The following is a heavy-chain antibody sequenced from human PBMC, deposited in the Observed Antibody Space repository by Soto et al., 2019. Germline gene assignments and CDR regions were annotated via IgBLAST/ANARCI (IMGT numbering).Heavy chain of an antibody. D-gene: IGHD3-22*01. J-gene: IGHJ4*02. CDR1: GFTFSSYS. Sequence: EVQLVESGGGLVQPGGSLRLSCAASGFTFSSYSMNWVRQAPGKGLEWVSSFSSSSSTIDYADSVKGRFTISRDNAKNSLYLQMNSLRAEDTAVYYCARVRSGYYLDYWGQGTLVTVSS. CDR2: FSSSSSTI. CDR3: ARVRSGYYLDY. V-gene: IGHV3-48*01.